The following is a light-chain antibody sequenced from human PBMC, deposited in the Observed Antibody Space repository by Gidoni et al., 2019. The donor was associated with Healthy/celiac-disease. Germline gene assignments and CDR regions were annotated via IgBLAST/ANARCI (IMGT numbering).Light chain of an antibody. CDR1: QSVSSSY. V-gene: IGKV3-20*01. Sequence: EIVLTQSPGTLSWSPRERATLSCRASQSVSSSYLAWYQQKPGQAPRLLIYGASSRATGIPDRFSGSGCGTDFTLTISRLEPEDFAVYYCQQYGSSTYTFGQGTKLEIK. CDR3: QQYGSSTYT. J-gene: IGKJ2*01. CDR2: GAS.